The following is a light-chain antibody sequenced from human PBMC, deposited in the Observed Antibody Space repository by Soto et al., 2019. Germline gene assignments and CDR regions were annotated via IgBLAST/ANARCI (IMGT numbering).Light chain of an antibody. CDR1: QSISSW. CDR2: KTS. CDR3: QEYSSYHYT. Sequence: DIQMTQAPSTLSASVGDRVTRTCRASQSISSWLAWYQQKPGTAPMLLIYKTSSLQSGVPSRFSGSVSGTELTLTNHSLQPDDFATYYCQEYSSYHYTFGQGTKLEIK. J-gene: IGKJ2*01. V-gene: IGKV1-5*03.